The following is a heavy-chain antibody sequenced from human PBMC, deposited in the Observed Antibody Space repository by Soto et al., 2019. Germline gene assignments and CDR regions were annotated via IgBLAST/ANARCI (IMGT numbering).Heavy chain of an antibody. D-gene: IGHD1-7*01. Sequence: SETLSLTCHVSGDSIDRFYWSWVRQPAGKGLEWIGHIYSTGLTNYNPSLRSRVIMSVDSPKSQFSLKLTSVTAADTAVYFCARDWELPRFDSWGPGTLVTVSS. CDR2: IYSTGLT. J-gene: IGHJ4*02. CDR3: ARDWELPRFDS. CDR1: GDSIDRFY. V-gene: IGHV4-4*07.